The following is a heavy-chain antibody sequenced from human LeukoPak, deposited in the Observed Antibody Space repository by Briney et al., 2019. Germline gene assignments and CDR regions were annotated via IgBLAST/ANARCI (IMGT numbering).Heavy chain of an antibody. CDR3: ARAGLGYCSGGSCSYYYYMDV. CDR1: GGSISSSSYY. CDR2: IYYSGST. V-gene: IGHV4-39*01. J-gene: IGHJ6*03. Sequence: PSETLSLTCTVSGGSISSSSYYWGWIRQPPGKGLEWIGSIYYSGSTYYNPSLKSRVTISVDTSKNQFSLKLSSVTAADTAVYYCARAGLGYCSGGSCSYYYYMDVWGKGTTVTVSS. D-gene: IGHD2-15*01.